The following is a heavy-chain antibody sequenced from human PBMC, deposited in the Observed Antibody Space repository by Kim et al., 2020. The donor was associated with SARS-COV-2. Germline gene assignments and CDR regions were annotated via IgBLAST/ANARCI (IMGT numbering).Heavy chain of an antibody. D-gene: IGHD3-10*01. V-gene: IGHV3-30*03. CDR3: AEQRGGSGGGMDV. Sequence: GGSLRLSCAASGFTFSNYGMHWVRQAPGKGLEWVAVISYDGSNKYYADSVKGRFTISRDNSKNTLYLQMNSLRAEDTAVYYCAEQRGGSGGGMDVWGQG. CDR2: ISYDGSNK. J-gene: IGHJ6*02. CDR1: GFTFSNYG.